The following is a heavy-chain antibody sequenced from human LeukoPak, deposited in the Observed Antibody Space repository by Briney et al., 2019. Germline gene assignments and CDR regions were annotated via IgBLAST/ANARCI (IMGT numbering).Heavy chain of an antibody. D-gene: IGHD1-26*01. J-gene: IGHJ4*02. V-gene: IGHV3-21*04. CDR3: VRDRGTYRPIDY. CDR1: GFTFSSYS. Sequence: TGGSLRLSCAASGFTFSSYSMNWVRQAPGKGLEWVSSISSSSSYIYYADSVKGRFTTSRDNAKNSLYLQMNSLRAEDTAIYYCVRDRGTYRPIDYWGQGTLVTVSS. CDR2: ISSSSSYI.